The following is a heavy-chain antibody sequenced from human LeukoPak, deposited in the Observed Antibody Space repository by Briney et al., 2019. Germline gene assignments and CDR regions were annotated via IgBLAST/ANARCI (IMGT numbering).Heavy chain of an antibody. CDR2: INSDGRST. Sequence: GGSLRLSCVASGFTFSRYWMHWVRQAPGKGLVWVSRINSDGRSTNYADSVKGRFSISRDNAENTLYLQMNSLRVEDTAVYYCARDPNIVLMVYAGYFDYWGQGTLVTVSS. CDR1: GFTFSRYW. D-gene: IGHD2-8*01. CDR3: ARDPNIVLMVYAGYFDY. V-gene: IGHV3-74*01. J-gene: IGHJ4*02.